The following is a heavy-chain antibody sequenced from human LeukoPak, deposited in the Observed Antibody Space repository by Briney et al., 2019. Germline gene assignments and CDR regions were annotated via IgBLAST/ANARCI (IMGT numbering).Heavy chain of an antibody. CDR2: IRYDGSNK. CDR1: GFTFSSYG. D-gene: IGHD2-2*01. J-gene: IGHJ5*02. CDR3: AKDGGQLHKHTRNWFDP. V-gene: IGHV3-30*02. Sequence: GGSLRLSCAASGFTFSSYGMHWVRQAPGKGLEWVAFIRYDGSNKYYADSVKGRFTISRDNSKNTLYLQMNSLRAEDTAVYYFAKDGGQLHKHTRNWFDPWGQGTLVTDSS.